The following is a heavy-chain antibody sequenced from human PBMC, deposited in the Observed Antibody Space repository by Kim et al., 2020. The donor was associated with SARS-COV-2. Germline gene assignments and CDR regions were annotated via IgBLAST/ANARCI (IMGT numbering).Heavy chain of an antibody. CDR2: ISYSGNS. Sequence: SETLSLTCSVSGGSIRSGGKFWTWIRQHPAKGREWIGYISYSGNSHYSPSLRSRVSISLQTSENQFSLELTSVTAADTAVYYCARGQPLDYWGQGILVT. CDR1: GGSIRSGGKF. V-gene: IGHV4-31*03. D-gene: IGHD2-2*01. J-gene: IGHJ4*02. CDR3: ARGQPLDY.